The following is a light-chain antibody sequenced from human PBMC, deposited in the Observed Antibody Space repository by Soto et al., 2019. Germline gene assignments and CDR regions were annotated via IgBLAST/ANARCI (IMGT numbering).Light chain of an antibody. CDR1: QSVTNN. CDR2: GAS. Sequence: DIVMTQSPETLSLSPGERVTLSCRASQSVTNNLAWYQHRPGQAPRLLVYGASTRATGIPARFSGSGSGTDFTLTISSLQSEDFAVYYCQHYNNWPWTFAQGTTVVIK. CDR3: QHYNNWPWT. J-gene: IGKJ1*01. V-gene: IGKV3D-15*01.